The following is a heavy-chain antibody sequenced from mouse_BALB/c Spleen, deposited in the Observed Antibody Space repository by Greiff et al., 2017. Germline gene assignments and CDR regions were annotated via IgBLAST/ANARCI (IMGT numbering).Heavy chain of an antibody. CDR2: ISYSGST. D-gene: IGHD2-1*01. J-gene: IGHJ2*01. V-gene: IGHV3-2*02. CDR1: GYSITSDYA. Sequence: EVKLLESGPGLVKPSQSLSLTCTVTGYSITSDYAWNWIRQFPGNKLEWMGYISYSGSTSYNPSLKSRISITRDTSKNQFFLQLNSVTTEDTATYYCARAGLGWGNPRYFDYWGQGTTLTVSS. CDR3: ARAGLGWGNPRYFDY.